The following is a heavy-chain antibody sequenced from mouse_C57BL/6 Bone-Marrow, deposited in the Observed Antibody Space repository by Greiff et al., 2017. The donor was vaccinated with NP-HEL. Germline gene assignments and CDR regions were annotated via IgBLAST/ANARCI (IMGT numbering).Heavy chain of an antibody. D-gene: IGHD1-1*01. J-gene: IGHJ4*01. V-gene: IGHV1-77*01. CDR2: IGPGSGST. Sequence: VQLQQSGAELVKPGASVKISCKASGYTFTDYYINWVKQRPGQGLEWIGKIGPGSGSTYYNEKFKGKATLTADKSSSTAYMQLSSLTSEDSAVYFCARYLITTVVAPYAMDYWGQGTSVTVSS. CDR3: ARYLITTVVAPYAMDY. CDR1: GYTFTDYY.